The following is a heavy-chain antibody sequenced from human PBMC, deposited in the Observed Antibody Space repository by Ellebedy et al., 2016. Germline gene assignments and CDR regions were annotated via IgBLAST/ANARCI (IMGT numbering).Heavy chain of an antibody. D-gene: IGHD1-26*01. CDR1: GFTFSTYW. CDR2: SNGDGSST. Sequence: HTGGSLRLSCAASGFTFSTYWMHWFRHAPGKGLVWVSRSNGDGSSTAYADSVRGRFTISRDNAKNTLYLQMNSLRDDDTAVYYCARNRGIVGSNYFDYWGQGTLVTVSS. CDR3: ARNRGIVGSNYFDY. J-gene: IGHJ4*02. V-gene: IGHV3-74*01.